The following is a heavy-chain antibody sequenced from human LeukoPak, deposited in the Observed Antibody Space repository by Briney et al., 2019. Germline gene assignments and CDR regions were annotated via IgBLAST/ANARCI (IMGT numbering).Heavy chain of an antibody. J-gene: IGHJ4*02. CDR2: IYYSGST. Sequence: PSETLSLTCTVSGGXISSYYWSWIRQPPGKGLEWIGYIYYSGSTNYNPSLKSRVTISVDTSKNQFSLKLSSVTAADTAVYYCARAVGMTTVTRIDYWGQGTLVTVSS. V-gene: IGHV4-59*01. D-gene: IGHD4-11*01. CDR3: ARAVGMTTVTRIDY. CDR1: GGXISSYY.